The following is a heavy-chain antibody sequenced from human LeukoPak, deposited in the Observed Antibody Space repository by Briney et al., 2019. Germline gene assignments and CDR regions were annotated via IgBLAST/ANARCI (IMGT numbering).Heavy chain of an antibody. Sequence: GASVKVSCKASGYTFTGYYMHWVRQAPGQGLEWMGIINPSGGSTSYAQKFQGRVTMTRDTSTSTVYMELSSLRSEDTAVYYCAKDSSSWSWTSPDDYWGQGTLVTVSS. D-gene: IGHD6-13*01. J-gene: IGHJ4*02. CDR1: GYTFTGYY. CDR2: INPSGGST. CDR3: AKDSSSWSWTSPDDY. V-gene: IGHV1-46*01.